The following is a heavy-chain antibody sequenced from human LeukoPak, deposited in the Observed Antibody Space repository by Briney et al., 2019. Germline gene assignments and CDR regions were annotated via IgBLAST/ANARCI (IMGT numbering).Heavy chain of an antibody. CDR1: GGSISSSSYY. CDR2: IYYSGST. D-gene: IGHD5-18*01. J-gene: IGHJ3*02. V-gene: IGHV4-39*02. CDR3: AIDTAIHDAFDI. Sequence: SETLSLTCTVSGGSISSSSYYWGWIRQPPGKGLEWIGSIYYSGSTYYNPSLKSRVTISVDTSKNQFSLKLSSVTAADTAVYYCAIDTAIHDAFDIWGQGTMVTVSS.